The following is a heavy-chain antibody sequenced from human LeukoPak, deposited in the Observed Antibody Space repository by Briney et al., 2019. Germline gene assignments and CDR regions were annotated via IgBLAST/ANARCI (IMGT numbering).Heavy chain of an antibody. CDR2: ISSSSSTI. J-gene: IGHJ4*02. D-gene: IGHD6-13*01. CDR3: AGDFLEGGSIAAAKDY. CDR1: GFTFSSYS. V-gene: IGHV3-48*01. Sequence: GGSLRLSCAASGFTFSSYSMNWVRQAPGKGLEWVSYISSSSSTIYYADSVKGRFTISRDNAKNSLYLQMNSLRAEDTAVYYCAGDFLEGGSIAAAKDYWGQGTLVTVSS.